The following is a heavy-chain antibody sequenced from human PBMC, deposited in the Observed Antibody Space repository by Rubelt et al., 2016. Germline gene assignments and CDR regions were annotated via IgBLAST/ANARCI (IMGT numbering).Heavy chain of an antibody. V-gene: IGHV3-21*01. Sequence: EVHLVQSGGGLVNPGGSLRLSCVASGFTLVNSGMTWVRQAPGKGLEWVATSSTLGWTTYRDSVKGRFTVSRDNAKNSVFLQMNILRVEDTGLYYCARDGSAWSRDVWGQGTLVTVSS. CDR1: GFTLVNSG. D-gene: IGHD6-19*01. CDR2: SSTLGWT. CDR3: ARDGSAWSRDV. J-gene: IGHJ4*02.